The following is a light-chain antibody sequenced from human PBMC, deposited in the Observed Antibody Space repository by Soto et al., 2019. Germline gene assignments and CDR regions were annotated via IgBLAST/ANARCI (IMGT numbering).Light chain of an antibody. J-gene: IGKJ5*01. CDR3: QQYENLPT. Sequence: QMTQAPSSLSASVGDRGTITFQASQNINNYLNWYQQKPGRAPKLLIYDASNLEAGVPSRFRGSGSGTDFTFTISRLQPEDIATYYCQQYENLPTFGQGTRLEI. CDR2: DAS. V-gene: IGKV1-33*01. CDR1: QNINNY.